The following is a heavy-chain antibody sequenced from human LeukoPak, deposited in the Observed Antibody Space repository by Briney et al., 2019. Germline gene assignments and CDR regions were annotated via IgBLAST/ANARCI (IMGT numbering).Heavy chain of an antibody. V-gene: IGHV3-53*01. J-gene: IGHJ4*02. CDR2: LYIGGNT. CDR1: GFTFSNFW. Sequence: GGSLRLSCAASGFTFSNFWMHWVRQAPGKGLEWVSALYIGGNTYYADSVRGRFTISRDNSKNTLYLQMNSLRAEDTAIYYCMTAAGYNFGQYWGQGTLVTVSS. CDR3: MTAAGYNFGQY. D-gene: IGHD5-18*01.